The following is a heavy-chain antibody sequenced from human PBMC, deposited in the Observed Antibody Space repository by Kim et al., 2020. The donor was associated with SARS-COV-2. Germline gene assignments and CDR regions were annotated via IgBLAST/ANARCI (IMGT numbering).Heavy chain of an antibody. J-gene: IGHJ3*02. V-gene: IGHV3-33*01. CDR1: GFTFSSYG. CDR3: AREGGRLGYCSSTSCLNNAFDI. Sequence: GGSLRLSCAASGFTFSSYGMHWVRQAPGKGLEWVAVIWYDGSNKYYADSVKGRFTISRDNSKNTLYLQMNSLRAEDTAVYYCAREGGRLGYCSSTSCLNNAFDIWGQGTMVTVSS. CDR2: IWYDGSNK. D-gene: IGHD2-2*01.